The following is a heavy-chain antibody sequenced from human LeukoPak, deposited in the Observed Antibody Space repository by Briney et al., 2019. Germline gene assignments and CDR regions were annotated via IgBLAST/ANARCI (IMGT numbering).Heavy chain of an antibody. Sequence: PGGSLRLSCAASGFSVSSNYMSWVRQAPGKGLEWVSVLYSSGYSKYADSVKGRFSISRDNSENTLSLQMNSLRAEDTAVYYCARGGEMATMYFDYWGQGTLVTVSS. CDR2: LYSSGYS. CDR3: ARGGEMATMYFDY. CDR1: GFSVSSNY. V-gene: IGHV3-66*01. D-gene: IGHD5-24*01. J-gene: IGHJ4*02.